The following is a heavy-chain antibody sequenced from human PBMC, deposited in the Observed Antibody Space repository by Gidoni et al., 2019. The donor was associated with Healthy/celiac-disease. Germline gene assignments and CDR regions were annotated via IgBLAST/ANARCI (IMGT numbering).Heavy chain of an antibody. CDR2: ISSSSSYI. J-gene: IGHJ6*02. V-gene: IGHV3-21*01. CDR3: ASLKGGNELYYYYGMDV. Sequence: EVQLVESGGGLVKPGGSLRLSCAASGFPFSSYSMNWVRQAPGKGLECVSSISSSSSYIYYADSVKGRFTISRDNAKNSLYLQMNSLRAEDTAVYYCASLKGGNELYYYYGMDVWGQGTTVTVSS. D-gene: IGHD2-15*01. CDR1: GFPFSSYS.